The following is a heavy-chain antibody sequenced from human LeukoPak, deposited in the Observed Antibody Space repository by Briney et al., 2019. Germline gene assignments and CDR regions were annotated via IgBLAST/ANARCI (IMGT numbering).Heavy chain of an antibody. V-gene: IGHV4-34*01. CDR2: INHSGST. J-gene: IGHJ4*02. Sequence: PSETLSLTCAVYGGSFSGYYWSWIRQPPGKGLEWIGEINHSGSTNYNPSLKSRVTISVDTSKNQFSLKLSSVTAADTAVYYCASGPRSQGSESDYWGQGTLATVSS. D-gene: IGHD1-14*01. CDR1: GGSFSGYY. CDR3: ASGPRSQGSESDY.